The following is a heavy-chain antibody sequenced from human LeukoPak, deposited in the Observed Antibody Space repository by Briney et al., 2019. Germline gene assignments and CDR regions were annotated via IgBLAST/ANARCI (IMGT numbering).Heavy chain of an antibody. CDR2: INNVGSHI. CDR1: GFTFSSSA. J-gene: IGHJ4*02. D-gene: IGHD4-11*01. Sequence: NTGGSLRLSCAASGFTFSSSAMNWVRQAPGKGLEWVSSINNVGSHIYYAGSVRGRFTISRDNAKNSLYLQMSSLRAEDAAVYYCTRDPTQYLRYGYFDYWGQGTLVTVSS. CDR3: TRDPTQYLRYGYFDY. V-gene: IGHV3-21*01.